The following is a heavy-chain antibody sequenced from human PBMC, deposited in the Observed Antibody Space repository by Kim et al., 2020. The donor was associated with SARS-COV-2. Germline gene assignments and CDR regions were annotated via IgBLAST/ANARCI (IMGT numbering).Heavy chain of an antibody. D-gene: IGHD6-13*01. CDR1: GFTFSSYG. CDR2: IWYDGSKT. CDR3: ARDDGIAAAGVGFGG. Sequence: GGSLRLSCAASGFTFSSYGMHWVRQAPGKGLEWVAVIWYDGSKTYYADSVKGRFTISRDNSKNTLSLQMNSLRAEDTAVYYCARDDGIAAAGVGFGGWGQGPLVTVSS. V-gene: IGHV3-33*01. J-gene: IGHJ4*02.